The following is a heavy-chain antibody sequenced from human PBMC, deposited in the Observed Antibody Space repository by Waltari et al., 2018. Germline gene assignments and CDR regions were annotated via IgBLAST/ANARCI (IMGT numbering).Heavy chain of an antibody. J-gene: IGHJ4*02. D-gene: IGHD2-2*02. CDR3: ARDSLRYCSSTSCYTTDY. Sequence: QVQLVQSGAEVKKPGASVKVSCKASGYTFTSCGSSWVRQAPGHGLEWMGWISAYNGNTNYAQKLQCRVTMTTDTSTSTAYMELRSLRSDDTAVYYCARDSLRYCSSTSCYTTDYWGQGTLVTVSS. CDR2: ISAYNGNT. V-gene: IGHV1-18*01. CDR1: GYTFTSCG.